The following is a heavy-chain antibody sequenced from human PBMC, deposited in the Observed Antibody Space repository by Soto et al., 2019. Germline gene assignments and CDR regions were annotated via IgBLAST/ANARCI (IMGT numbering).Heavy chain of an antibody. CDR3: AHRPSGWYLFDY. Sequence: QITLKESGPTLVRPTQPLTLTCTFSGFSLSTSGLGVGWIRQPPGKALEWLALIYWNDDKRDSQSLKARLTITKDTSKNQVVLTMTNMDPVDTATYYCAHRPSGWYLFDYWGQGTLVTVSS. CDR2: IYWNDDK. J-gene: IGHJ4*02. D-gene: IGHD6-19*01. V-gene: IGHV2-5*01. CDR1: GFSLSTSGLG.